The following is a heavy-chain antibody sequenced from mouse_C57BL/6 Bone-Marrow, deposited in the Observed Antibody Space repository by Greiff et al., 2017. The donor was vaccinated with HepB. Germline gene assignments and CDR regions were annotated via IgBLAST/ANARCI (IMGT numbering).Heavy chain of an antibody. CDR1: GFNIKDYY. Sequence: VQLQQSGAELVKPGASVKLSCTASGFNIKDYYMHWVKQRTEQGLEWIGRIDPEDGETKYAQKFQGKATITADKSSNTAYLQLSSLTSEDTAVYYCARSSYYYGSRDWYFDVWGTGTTVTVSS. D-gene: IGHD1-1*01. CDR3: ARSSYYYGSRDWYFDV. J-gene: IGHJ1*03. CDR2: IDPEDGET. V-gene: IGHV14-2*01.